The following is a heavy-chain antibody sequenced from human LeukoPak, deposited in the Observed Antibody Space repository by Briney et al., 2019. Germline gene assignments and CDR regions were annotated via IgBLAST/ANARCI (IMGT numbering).Heavy chain of an antibody. CDR2: IYYSGST. D-gene: IGHD3-3*01. Sequence: PSETLSLTCTVSGGSISSYYWSWIRQPPGKGLEWIGYIYYSGSTNYNPSLKSRVTISVDTSKNQFSLKLSSVTAADTAVYYCARVSYDFWSGYSVPNYYYMDVWGKGTTVTVSS. CDR3: ARVSYDFWSGYSVPNYYYMDV. V-gene: IGHV4-59*01. J-gene: IGHJ6*03. CDR1: GGSISSYY.